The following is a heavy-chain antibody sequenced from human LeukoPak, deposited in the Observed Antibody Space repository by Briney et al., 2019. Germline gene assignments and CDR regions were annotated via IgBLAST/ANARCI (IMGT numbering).Heavy chain of an antibody. CDR1: GFTFSSYG. CDR2: IWYDGSNK. CDR3: AREDYYGSGSFGANDY. Sequence: GGSLRLSCAASGFTFSSYGMHWVRQAPGKGLEWVAVIWYDGSNKYYADSVKGRFTISRDNSKNTLYLQMNSLRAEDTAVYYCAREDYYGSGSFGANDYWGQGTLVTASS. J-gene: IGHJ4*02. V-gene: IGHV3-33*01. D-gene: IGHD3-10*01.